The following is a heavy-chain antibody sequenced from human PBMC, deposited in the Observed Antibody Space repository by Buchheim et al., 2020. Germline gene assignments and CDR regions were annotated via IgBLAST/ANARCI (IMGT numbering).Heavy chain of an antibody. V-gene: IGHV3-30-3*01. J-gene: IGHJ4*02. CDR3: AAIGYDIDY. CDR2: ISYDGSNK. CDR1: GFTFSSYA. Sequence: QVQLVESGGGVVQPGRSLRLSCAASGFTFSSYAMHWVRQAPGKGLEWVAVISYDGSNKYYADSVKGRFTISRDNSQNTLYLQMNSLRAEDTAVYYCAAIGYDIDYWGQGTL. D-gene: IGHD5-12*01.